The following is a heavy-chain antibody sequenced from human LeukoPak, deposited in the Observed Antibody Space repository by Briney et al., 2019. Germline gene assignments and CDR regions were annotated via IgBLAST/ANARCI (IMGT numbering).Heavy chain of an antibody. CDR1: GYTFTDHY. V-gene: IGHV1-2*02. CDR2: INPNSGGT. J-gene: IGHJ4*02. CDR3: AREGPIVGATPLLDY. D-gene: IGHD1-26*01. Sequence: ASVKVSCKASGYTFTDHYVRWVRQAPGQGLEWMGWINPNSGGTNYAQKFQGRVTMTRDTSISTAYMELSRLRSDDTAVYYCAREGPIVGATPLLDYGGQGTLVTVSS.